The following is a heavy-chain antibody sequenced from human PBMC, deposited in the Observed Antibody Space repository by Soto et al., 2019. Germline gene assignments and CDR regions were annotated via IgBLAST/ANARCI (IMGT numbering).Heavy chain of an antibody. CDR3: ARRSPRLVDS. J-gene: IGHJ1*01. V-gene: IGHV4-31*03. Sequence: QVQLQESGPGLVKPSETLSLTCTVSGGSIISGGSYWSWIRQHPGKGLEWLGYSYYSGSAYYNASLKSRLTISVDKSKNQFPLRLTSVTAADKAVYVCARRSPRLVDSWGQGALVTVS. CDR1: GGSIISGGSY. D-gene: IGHD3-9*01. CDR2: SYYSGSA.